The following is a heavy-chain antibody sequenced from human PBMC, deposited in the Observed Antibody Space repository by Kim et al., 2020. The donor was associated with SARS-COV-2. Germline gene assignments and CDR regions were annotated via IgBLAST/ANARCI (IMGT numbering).Heavy chain of an antibody. CDR3: AREGAYNWQLWLLYYFD. V-gene: IGHV3-30-3*01. Sequence: GGSLILSCAASGFTFSSYAMHWVRQAPGKGLEWVAVISYDGSNKYYADSVKGRFTISRDNSKNTLYLQMNSLRAEDTAVYYCAREGAYNWQLWLLYYFD. D-gene: IGHD5-18*01. CDR2: ISYDGSNK. J-gene: IGHJ4*01. CDR1: GFTFSSYA.